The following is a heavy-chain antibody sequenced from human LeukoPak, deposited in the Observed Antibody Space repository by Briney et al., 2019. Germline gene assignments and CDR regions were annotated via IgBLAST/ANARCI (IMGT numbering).Heavy chain of an antibody. V-gene: IGHV3-21*01. CDR2: ISSSSSYI. CDR1: GFTFSSYS. CDR3: ARDHSGGSRGWFDP. J-gene: IGHJ5*02. Sequence: GGSLRLSCAASGFTFSSYSMNWVRQAPGKGLEWVSSISSSSSYIYYADSVKGRFTISRDNAKNSLYLQINSLRAEDTAVYYCARDHSGGSRGWFDPWGQGTLVTVSS. D-gene: IGHD2-15*01.